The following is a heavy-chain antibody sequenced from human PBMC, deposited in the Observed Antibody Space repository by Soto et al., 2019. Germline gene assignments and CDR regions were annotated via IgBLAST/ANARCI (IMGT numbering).Heavy chain of an antibody. CDR1: GFTFSSYS. Sequence: PGGSLRLSCAASGFTFSSYSMNWVRQAPGKGLEWVSSISSSSSYIYYADSVKGRFTISRDNAKNSLYLQMNSLRAEDTAVYYCARIDSSGVVSYYYGMDVWGQGTTVTVSS. V-gene: IGHV3-21*01. D-gene: IGHD3-22*01. CDR2: ISSSSSYI. CDR3: ARIDSSGVVSYYYGMDV. J-gene: IGHJ6*02.